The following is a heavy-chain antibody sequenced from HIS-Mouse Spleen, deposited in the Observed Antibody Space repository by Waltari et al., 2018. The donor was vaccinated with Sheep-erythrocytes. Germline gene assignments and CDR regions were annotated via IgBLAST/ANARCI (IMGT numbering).Heavy chain of an antibody. CDR1: GYTFTSYD. Sequence: QVQLVQSGAEVKKPGASVKVSCKASGYTFTSYDINWVRQATGQGLEWIGWMNPNRGNTSSARMFQCIVNMTSNTSISTAYMELSGFRSADTAVYYCARVHYRGYDFDYWGQGTLVTVS. D-gene: IGHD5-12*01. J-gene: IGHJ4*02. V-gene: IGHV1-8*01. CDR3: ARVHYRGYDFDY. CDR2: MNPNRGNT.